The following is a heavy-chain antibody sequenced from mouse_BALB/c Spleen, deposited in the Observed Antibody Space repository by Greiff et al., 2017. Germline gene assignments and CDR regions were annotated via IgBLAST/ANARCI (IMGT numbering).Heavy chain of an antibody. Sequence: EVQRVESGGGLVKPGGSLKLSCAASGFTFSSYAMSWVRQTPEKRLEWVASISSGGSTYYPDSVKGRFTISRDNARNILYLQMGSLRSEDTAMYYCARGSFITTLVAMYYFDFWGQGTTLTVSS. CDR3: ARGSFITTLVAMYYFDF. CDR1: GFTFSSYA. J-gene: IGHJ2*01. D-gene: IGHD1-1*01. V-gene: IGHV5-6-5*01. CDR2: ISSGGST.